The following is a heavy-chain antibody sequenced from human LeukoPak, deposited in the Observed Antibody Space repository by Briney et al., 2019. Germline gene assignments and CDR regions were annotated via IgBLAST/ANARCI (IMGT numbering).Heavy chain of an antibody. V-gene: IGHV3-7*04. D-gene: IGHD5-24*01. CDR3: TRVGYIDEGIDY. J-gene: IGHJ4*02. CDR1: GFPFSSYW. CDR2: IKQGGSKK. Sequence: GGSLRLSCVASGFPFSSYWMTWVRQAPGKGLEWVANIKQGGSKKSYVDSVKGRFTISRDNAKNSLYLQMNSLRAEDTAIYYCTRVGYIDEGIDYWGQGTLVTVSS.